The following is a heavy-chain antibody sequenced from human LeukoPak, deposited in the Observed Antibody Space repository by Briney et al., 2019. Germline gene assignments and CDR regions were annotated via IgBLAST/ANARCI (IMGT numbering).Heavy chain of an antibody. J-gene: IGHJ3*02. Sequence: GGPLRLSCAASGFTFSSYAMHWVRQAPGKGLEWVAVISYDGSNKYYADSVKGRFTISRDNSKNTLYLQMNSLRAEDTAVYYCARGSIATDAFDIWGQGTMVTVSS. D-gene: IGHD6-6*01. V-gene: IGHV3-30-3*01. CDR3: ARGSIATDAFDI. CDR1: GFTFSSYA. CDR2: ISYDGSNK.